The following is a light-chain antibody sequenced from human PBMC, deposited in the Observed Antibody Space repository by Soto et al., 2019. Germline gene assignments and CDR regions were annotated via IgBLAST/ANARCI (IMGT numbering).Light chain of an antibody. Sequence: DIQMTQSPSSLSASVGDRVTITCRVSQNINTYLNWCQQKPGKAPNLLIYAASSLQSGVPSRFSGSGSGTDFTLTISSLQPEDFATYYCQQSYSTPYTFGQGTKLEMK. J-gene: IGKJ2*01. CDR3: QQSYSTPYT. CDR1: QNINTY. CDR2: AAS. V-gene: IGKV1-39*01.